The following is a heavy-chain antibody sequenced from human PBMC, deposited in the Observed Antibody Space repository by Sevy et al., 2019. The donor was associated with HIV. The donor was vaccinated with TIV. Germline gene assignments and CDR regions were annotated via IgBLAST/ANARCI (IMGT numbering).Heavy chain of an antibody. CDR3: ARGAYDV. V-gene: IGHV3-11*06. Sequence: GGSLRLSCVGSGFTFGDYYISWIRQAPGKGLECVAYISSRSSFTNYTDSVRGRFTISRDNAKNEVFLQMNSLRAEDTGVYYCARGAYDVWGQGTTVTASS. J-gene: IGHJ3*01. CDR2: ISSRSSFT. CDR1: GFTFGDYY.